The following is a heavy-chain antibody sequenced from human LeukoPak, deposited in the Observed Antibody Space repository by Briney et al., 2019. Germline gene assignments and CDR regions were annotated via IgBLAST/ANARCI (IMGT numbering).Heavy chain of an antibody. CDR1: GLSVSTSV. V-gene: IGHV3-33*03. J-gene: IGHJ3*01. CDR3: TKETNAFDA. D-gene: IGHD1-7*01. Sequence: PGGSLRLSCATSGLSVSTSVIHWVRQIPGRVLQWVAGTWSDGVAKYYEASVKGRFTISIDRSKNTVFLQMNNLRAEDTALYHCTKETNAFDAWGQGTLVAVSS. CDR2: TWSDGVAK.